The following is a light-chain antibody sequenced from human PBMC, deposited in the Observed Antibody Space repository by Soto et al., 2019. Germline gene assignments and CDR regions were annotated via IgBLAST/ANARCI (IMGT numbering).Light chain of an antibody. CDR3: QLYYSCPHI. V-gene: IGKV1-39*01. CDR1: QNIINY. Sequence: QMTEAHSSLSASVGDRFTITCRASQNIINYLNWYQQKPGKAPKLLIYAASSLQTVVPSRFRGSGSAIEFTLIISCLQSEDHATYYFQLYYSCPHIFGGGTKVDIK. CDR2: AAS. J-gene: IGKJ4*01.